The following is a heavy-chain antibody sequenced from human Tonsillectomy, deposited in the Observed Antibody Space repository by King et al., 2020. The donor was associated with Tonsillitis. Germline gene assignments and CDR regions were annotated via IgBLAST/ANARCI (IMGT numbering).Heavy chain of an antibody. V-gene: IGHV4-61*02. CDR1: GGSINSGNYY. J-gene: IGHJ6*03. D-gene: IGHD3-10*01. CDR3: ARMPGRSGVSSPSYLDV. Sequence: QLQESGPGLERSQTLSLTCTVSGGSINSGNYYWTWVRQPAGKGLEWIGRIYTSGSAYYNPSLKSRVTILLDTPKNQFSLRLTSVTAADTAVYYYARMPGRSGVSSPSYLDV. CDR2: IYTSGSA.